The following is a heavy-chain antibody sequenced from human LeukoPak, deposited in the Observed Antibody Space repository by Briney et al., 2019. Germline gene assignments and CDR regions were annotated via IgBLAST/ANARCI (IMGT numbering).Heavy chain of an antibody. J-gene: IGHJ4*02. CDR3: VKVSGRGPRGPFDS. Sequence: GGSLRLSCAASGFTFSTNAMSWVRQAPGKGLEWVSGISGSGGGLYYAESVKGRFSISRDVSKSMLYLEMKSLRVDDTAVYYCVKVSGRGPRGPFDSWGQGTLVTVSS. V-gene: IGHV3-23*01. CDR1: GFTFSTNA. D-gene: IGHD1-26*01. CDR2: ISGSGGGL.